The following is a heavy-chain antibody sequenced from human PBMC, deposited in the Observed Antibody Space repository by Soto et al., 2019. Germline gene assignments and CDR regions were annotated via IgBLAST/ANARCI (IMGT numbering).Heavy chain of an antibody. CDR3: AKENQHLVHDY. Sequence: GGSLRLSCTVSGFMFEDFAMHWVRQAPGKGLEWVAVISHDGSDKYYADSMKGRFIISRDNSENTLFLNMNSLKPEDTAVYYCAKENQHLVHDYWGQGTLVTVSS. J-gene: IGHJ4*02. D-gene: IGHD6-13*01. V-gene: IGHV3-30*18. CDR2: ISHDGSDK. CDR1: GFMFEDFA.